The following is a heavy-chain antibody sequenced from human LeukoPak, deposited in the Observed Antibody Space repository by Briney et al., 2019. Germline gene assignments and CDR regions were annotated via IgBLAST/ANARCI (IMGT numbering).Heavy chain of an antibody. J-gene: IGHJ4*02. V-gene: IGHV3-74*01. CDR1: GFTFSSNW. D-gene: IGHD1-14*01. CDR2: INPDGSRT. CDR3: SRDFNGRNDF. Sequence: GGSLRLSCAASGFTFSSNWMHWVRRGPGKGLAWVSRINPDGSRTDYAESVKGRFTISRDNAKNTLSLEMNSLGDEDTAVYYCSRDFNGRNDFWGQGTLVTVSS.